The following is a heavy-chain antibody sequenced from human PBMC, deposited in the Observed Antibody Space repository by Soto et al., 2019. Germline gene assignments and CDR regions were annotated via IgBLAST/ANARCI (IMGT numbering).Heavy chain of an antibody. CDR3: ARDLPSNAFDI. CDR2: NNNGNGDT. V-gene: IGHV1-3*05. CDR1: GYTFTSYT. J-gene: IGHJ3*02. Sequence: QVQLVQSGAEEKQPGASVKVSCKTSGYTFTSYTIHWVRQAPGQRLEWMGWNNNGNGDTKYSQNFQGRVTITRDTSANTAYMELSSLRSEDTAVYYCARDLPSNAFDIWGQGTVVTVS.